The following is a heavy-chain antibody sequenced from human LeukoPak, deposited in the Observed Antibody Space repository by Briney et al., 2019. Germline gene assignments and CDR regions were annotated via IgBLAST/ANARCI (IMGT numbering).Heavy chain of an antibody. V-gene: IGHV4-30-2*01. Sequence: SETLSLTCAVSGGSISSGGYPWSWIRQPPGKGLEWIGYIYHSGSTYYNPSLKSRVTISVDRSKNQFSLKLSSVTAADTAVYYCARGGWSKTRSMDVWGQGTTVTVSS. CDR2: IYHSGST. CDR1: GGSISSGGYP. D-gene: IGHD2-15*01. CDR3: ARGGWSKTRSMDV. J-gene: IGHJ6*02.